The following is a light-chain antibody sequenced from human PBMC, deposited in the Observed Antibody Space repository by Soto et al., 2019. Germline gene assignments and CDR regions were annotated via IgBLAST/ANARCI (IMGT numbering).Light chain of an antibody. V-gene: IGKV1-6*01. CDR3: LQDYRYPRP. Sequence: AIQMTQSPSSLSASVGDRVTITCRASQGIRNDLGWYQHKPGKAPNLLIYSASSLQSGVPSRFSGRGSGTDVTLTLSSLQPEDSATYSCLQDYRYPRPFGPGTNVDFQ. CDR1: QGIRND. J-gene: IGKJ3*01. CDR2: SAS.